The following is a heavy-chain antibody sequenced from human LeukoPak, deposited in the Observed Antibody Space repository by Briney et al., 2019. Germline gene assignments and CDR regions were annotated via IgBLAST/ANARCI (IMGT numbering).Heavy chain of an antibody. CDR3: AARSSIAARLEDYYYYMGV. D-gene: IGHD6-6*01. CDR2: IVVGSGNT. J-gene: IGHJ6*03. Sequence: GISVKVSCKASGFTFTSSAVQWVRQARGQRLEWIGWIVVGSGNTNYAQKFQERVTITRDMSTSTAYMELSSLRSEDTAVYYCAARSSIAARLEDYYYYMGVWGKGTTVTVSS. CDR1: GFTFTSSA. V-gene: IGHV1-58*01.